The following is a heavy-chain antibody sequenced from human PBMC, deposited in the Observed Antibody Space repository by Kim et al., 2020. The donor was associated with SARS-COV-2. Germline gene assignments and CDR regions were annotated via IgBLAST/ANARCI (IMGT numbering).Heavy chain of an antibody. V-gene: IGHV4-31*02. J-gene: IGHJ4*02. Sequence: PYLKSRVTTAVDTSKNQFSLKLSSVTAADTAVYYCARATTTIFGVVSEFDYWGQGTLVTVSS. CDR3: ARATTTIFGVVSEFDY. D-gene: IGHD3-3*01.